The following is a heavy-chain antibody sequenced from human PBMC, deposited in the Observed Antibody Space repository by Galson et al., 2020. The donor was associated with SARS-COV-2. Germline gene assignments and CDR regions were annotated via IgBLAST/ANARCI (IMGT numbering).Heavy chain of an antibody. V-gene: IGHV3-7*04. D-gene: IGHD3-22*01. J-gene: IGHJ4*02. Sequence: GGSLRLSCAASGFTLSTYWMRWVRQAPGKGLEWVANISKDGSATYYVDSVKGRFTISRDNAKNSLYLQMNSLRAEDTAVYYCARDRHYSEKMGFFMDYWGQGTRVIVSS. CDR3: ARDRHYSEKMGFFMDY. CDR1: GFTLSTYW. CDR2: ISKDGSAT.